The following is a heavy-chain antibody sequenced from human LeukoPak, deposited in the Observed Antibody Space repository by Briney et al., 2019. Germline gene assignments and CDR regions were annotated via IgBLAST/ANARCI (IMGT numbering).Heavy chain of an antibody. D-gene: IGHD3-22*01. CDR2: ISTYNGNT. J-gene: IGHJ4*02. Sequence: ASVKVSCKASGYTFTSYGISWVRQAPGQGLEWMGWISTYNGNTNYAQKLQGRVTMTRDTSTSTAYMELRSLRSDGTAVYYCARGGDSSGLNRFAYWGQGTLVTVSS. CDR1: GYTFTSYG. CDR3: ARGGDSSGLNRFAY. V-gene: IGHV1-18*01.